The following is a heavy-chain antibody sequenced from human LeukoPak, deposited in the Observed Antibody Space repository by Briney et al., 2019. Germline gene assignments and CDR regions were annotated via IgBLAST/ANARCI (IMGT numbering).Heavy chain of an antibody. CDR2: ISSNGGST. CDR1: GFTFSSYA. V-gene: IGHV3-64*01. J-gene: IGHJ4*02. CDR3: ARGLSYDSSGYYFDY. D-gene: IGHD3-22*01. Sequence: PGGSLRLSCAASGFTFSSYAMHWVRQAPGKGLEYVSAISSNGGSTYYANSVKGRFTISRDNSKNTLYLQMGSLRAEDMAVYYCARGLSYDSSGYYFDYWGQGTLVTVSS.